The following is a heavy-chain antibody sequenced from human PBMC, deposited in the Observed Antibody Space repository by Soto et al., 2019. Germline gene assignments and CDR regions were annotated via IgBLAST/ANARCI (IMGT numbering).Heavy chain of an antibody. D-gene: IGHD3-10*01. J-gene: IGHJ4*02. CDR3: ARAATGSYHSAY. CDR1: GYAFTSYG. V-gene: IGHV1-18*04. CDR2: IAPHSGRT. Sequence: QVQLVQSGPEVKKPGASVRVSCMTSGYAFTSYGVNWVRQVPGQGLEWMGWIAPHSGRTTYLPKCQGRVTITADPSTNTAYMELTSLSSDDTGIYFCARAATGSYHSAYWGQGTVVTVSS.